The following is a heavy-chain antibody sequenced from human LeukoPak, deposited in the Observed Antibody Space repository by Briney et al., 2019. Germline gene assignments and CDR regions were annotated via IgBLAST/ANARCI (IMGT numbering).Heavy chain of an antibody. CDR2: IYYSGNT. V-gene: IGHV4-59*12. CDR3: ARARPDPDY. J-gene: IGHJ4*02. Sequence: SETLSLTCTVSGGSISSYYWSWIRQPPGKGLEWIGYIYYSGNTNYNPSLKSRVTISVDTSENQFSLKLSSVTAADTAVYYCARARPDPDYWGQGTLVTVSS. CDR1: GGSISSYY.